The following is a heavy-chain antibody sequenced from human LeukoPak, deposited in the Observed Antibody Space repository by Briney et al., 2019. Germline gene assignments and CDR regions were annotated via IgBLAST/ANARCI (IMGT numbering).Heavy chain of an antibody. CDR2: IKTDGSQI. V-gene: IGHV3-7*01. Sequence: GGSLRLSCVASGFTFSSYWMTWVRQAPGKGPEWVANIKTDGSQIYYVDSVRGRFTISRDNAKNSLYLQTNSLRVEDTAVYYCARDLNWETYWGQGTLVSVSS. J-gene: IGHJ4*02. CDR1: GFTFSSYW. D-gene: IGHD7-27*01. CDR3: ARDLNWETY.